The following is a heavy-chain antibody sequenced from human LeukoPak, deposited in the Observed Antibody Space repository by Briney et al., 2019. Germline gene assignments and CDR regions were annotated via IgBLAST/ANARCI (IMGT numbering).Heavy chain of an antibody. J-gene: IGHJ3*02. Sequence: PSETLSLTCTVSGDSFSSSNWWSWVRQPPGKGLEWIGEVFYDGRTNYNLSLKSRISISMDTSKNQFSLKLSSVTAADTAVYYCARDFLYTFDIWGQGTMVTVSS. CDR3: ARDFLYTFDI. D-gene: IGHD3-3*01. CDR1: GDSFSSSNW. CDR2: VFYDGRT. V-gene: IGHV4-4*02.